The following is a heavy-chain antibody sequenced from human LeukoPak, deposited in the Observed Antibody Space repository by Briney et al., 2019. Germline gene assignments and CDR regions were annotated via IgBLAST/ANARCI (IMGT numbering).Heavy chain of an antibody. Sequence: SETLSLTCTVSGGSISSYYWGWIRQTPGKGLEWIGGIYHTGTTYYNPSLKSRVTISIDTSKNQFSLRLTSVTAADTAMYYCAREYASGWYYFDYWGQGTLVTVSS. CDR2: IYHTGTT. J-gene: IGHJ4*02. V-gene: IGHV4-59*08. D-gene: IGHD6-19*01. CDR1: GGSISSYY. CDR3: AREYASGWYYFDY.